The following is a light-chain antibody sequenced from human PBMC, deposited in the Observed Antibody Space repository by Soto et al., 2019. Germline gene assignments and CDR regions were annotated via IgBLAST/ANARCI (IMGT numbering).Light chain of an antibody. CDR2: DVS. J-gene: IGLJ1*01. Sequence: QSALTQPRSVSGSPGQSVTISCTGNNSDVGGYNYVSWYQQHPGKAPKLMIYDVSKRPSGVPDRFSGSKSGNTASLTISGLQAEDEADYYCCSYAGTYTYVFGTGTKVTVL. CDR1: NSDVGGYNY. CDR3: CSYAGTYTYV. V-gene: IGLV2-11*01.